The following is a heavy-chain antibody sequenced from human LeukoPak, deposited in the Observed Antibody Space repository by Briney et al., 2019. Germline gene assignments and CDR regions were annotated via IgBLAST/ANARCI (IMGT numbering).Heavy chain of an antibody. D-gene: IGHD6-13*01. Sequence: SETLSLTCAVYGGSFSGYYWSWIRQPPGKGLEWIGEINHSGSTNYNPSLKSRVTISVDTSKNQFSLKLSSVTAADTAVYYCARGSSSSWQNNWFDPWGQGTLVTVSS. V-gene: IGHV4-34*01. CDR3: ARGSSSSWQNNWFDP. J-gene: IGHJ5*02. CDR1: GGSFSGYY. CDR2: INHSGST.